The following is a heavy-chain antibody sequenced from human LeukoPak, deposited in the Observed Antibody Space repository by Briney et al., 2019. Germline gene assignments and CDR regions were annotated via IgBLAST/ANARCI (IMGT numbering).Heavy chain of an antibody. CDR3: ARDHSRFLEWFLNWFDP. CDR2: IYHSGST. J-gene: IGHJ5*02. Sequence: PSETLSLTCAVSGYSISSGYYWGWIRQPPGKGLEWIGSIYHSGSTYYNPSLKSRVTISVDTSKNQFSLKLSSVTAADTAVYYCARDHSRFLEWFLNWFDPWGKGTLVTVSS. V-gene: IGHV4-38-2*02. D-gene: IGHD3-3*01. CDR1: GYSISSGYY.